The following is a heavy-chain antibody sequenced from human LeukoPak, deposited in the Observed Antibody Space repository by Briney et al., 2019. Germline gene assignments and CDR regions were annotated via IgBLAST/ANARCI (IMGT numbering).Heavy chain of an antibody. Sequence: ASVKVSCKASGYTFTDHYIHWVRQAPGQGLEWVGWLNPNTGATNYAQKFRGRVTMTRDTSVNTAYMDLNSLTSDDTAVYFCAKLTTFLVWGPGSLVTVSS. J-gene: IGHJ4*02. CDR3: AKLTTFLV. V-gene: IGHV1-2*02. CDR1: GYTFTDHY. CDR2: LNPNTGAT. D-gene: IGHD2/OR15-2a*01.